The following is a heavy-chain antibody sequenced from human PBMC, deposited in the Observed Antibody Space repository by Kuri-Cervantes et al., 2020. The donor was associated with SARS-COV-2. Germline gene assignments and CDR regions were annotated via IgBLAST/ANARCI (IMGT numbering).Heavy chain of an antibody. V-gene: IGHV3-11*03. CDR1: GFTFSDYY. CDR3: ASFGSGWYDDAFDI. Sequence: GGSLRLSCAASGFTFSDYYMSWIRQAPGKGLEWVSYISSSSSYTNYADSVKGRFTISRDSAKNSLYLQMNSLRAEDTAVYYCASFGSGWYDDAFDIWGQGTMVTVSS. J-gene: IGHJ3*02. CDR2: ISSSSSYT. D-gene: IGHD6-19*01.